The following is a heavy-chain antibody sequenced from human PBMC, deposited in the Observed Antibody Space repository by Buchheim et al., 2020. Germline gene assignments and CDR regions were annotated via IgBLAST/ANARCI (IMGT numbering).Heavy chain of an antibody. D-gene: IGHD6-13*01. CDR1: GFTFSTYD. Sequence: EVQLVESGGGLVQPGGSLRLSRAASGFTFSTYDMHWVRQATGRGLDWVSAIGTAGDTYYAGSVKGRFTISRENAKNSLYLQMNSLRAGDTAVYYCVRRNEGSPHFDYWGQGTL. J-gene: IGHJ4*02. CDR3: VRRNEGSPHFDY. CDR2: IGTAGDT. V-gene: IGHV3-13*01.